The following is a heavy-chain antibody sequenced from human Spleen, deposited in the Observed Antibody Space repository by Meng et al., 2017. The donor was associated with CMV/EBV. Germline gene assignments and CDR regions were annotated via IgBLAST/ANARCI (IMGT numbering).Heavy chain of an antibody. V-gene: IGHV3-30*04. J-gene: IGHJ6*02. D-gene: IGHD3-3*01. CDR3: ARDLTLRFLDSYFSFYGMDV. Sequence: GESLKISCAASGFSFSSYALYWVRHAPAKGLEWLALISYDGTNKYYADSVKGRFTISRDNSKNTLSLHMSSLRAEDTAVYYCARDLTLRFLDSYFSFYGMDVWGQGTTVTVSS. CDR2: ISYDGTNK. CDR1: GFSFSSYA.